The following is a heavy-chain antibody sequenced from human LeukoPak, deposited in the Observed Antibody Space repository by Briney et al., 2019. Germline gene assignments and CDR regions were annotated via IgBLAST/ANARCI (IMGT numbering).Heavy chain of an antibody. CDR1: GYSISSGYY. CDR3: ARHGSSIAARPIDY. CDR2: IYHSGST. D-gene: IGHD6-6*01. J-gene: IGHJ4*02. V-gene: IGHV4-38-2*01. Sequence: NPSETLSLTCAVSGYSISSGYYWGWIRQPPGKGLEWIGSIYHSGSTYYNPSLKSRVTISVDTSKNQFSLKLSSATAADTAVYYCARHGSSIAARPIDYWGQGTLVTVSS.